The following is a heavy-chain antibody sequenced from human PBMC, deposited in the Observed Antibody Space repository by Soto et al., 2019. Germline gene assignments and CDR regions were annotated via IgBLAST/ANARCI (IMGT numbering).Heavy chain of an antibody. Sequence: HPGGSLRLSCAASGFTFSSYGMHWVRQAPGKGLEWVAVISYDGSNKYYADSVKGRFTISRDNSKNTLYLQMNSLRAEDTAVYYCAKAQLESYYYYGMDVWGQGTTVTVSS. CDR3: AKAQLESYYYYGMDV. J-gene: IGHJ6*02. CDR2: ISYDGSNK. D-gene: IGHD1-1*01. V-gene: IGHV3-30*18. CDR1: GFTFSSYG.